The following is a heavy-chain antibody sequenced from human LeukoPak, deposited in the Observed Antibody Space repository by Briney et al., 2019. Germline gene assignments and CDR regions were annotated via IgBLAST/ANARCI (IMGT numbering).Heavy chain of an antibody. V-gene: IGHV4-39*01. Sequence: PSETLSLTCTVSGGSISSSSYYWGWIRQAPGKGLEWIGSIYYSGSTYYNPSLKSRVTISVDTSKNQFSLKLSSVTAADTAVYYCARLSCSTSCYYNWFDPWGQGTLVTVSS. CDR1: GGSISSSSYY. J-gene: IGHJ5*02. CDR2: IYYSGST. D-gene: IGHD2-2*01. CDR3: ARLSCSTSCYYNWFDP.